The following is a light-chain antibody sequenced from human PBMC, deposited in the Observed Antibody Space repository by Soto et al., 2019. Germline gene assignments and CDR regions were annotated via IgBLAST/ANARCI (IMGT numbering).Light chain of an antibody. CDR1: SSNIGAAYD. Sequence: QSVLTQPPSMSGAPGQRVTISCTGSSSNIGAAYDVHWYKHLPGTAPKLLIYGNNNRPSGVPDRFSGSKSGTSASLAITGLQAGDEADYYCQSYDSSLRSYVFGTGTKVTVL. CDR2: GNN. J-gene: IGLJ1*01. CDR3: QSYDSSLRSYV. V-gene: IGLV1-40*01.